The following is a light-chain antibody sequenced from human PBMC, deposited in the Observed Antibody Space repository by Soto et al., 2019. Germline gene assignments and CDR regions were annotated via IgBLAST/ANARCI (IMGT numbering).Light chain of an antibody. V-gene: IGKV1-39*01. J-gene: IGKJ1*01. Sequence: DIQMTQSPSSLSASVGDRVTITCRASQSISNYLNWYQQKPGKAPKLLIYAASSLQSGVPSRFSGSGSGTDFTLTISSLQPEDFATYYCQQSYSTFRTFGQGTKVEVK. CDR2: AAS. CDR1: QSISNY. CDR3: QQSYSTFRT.